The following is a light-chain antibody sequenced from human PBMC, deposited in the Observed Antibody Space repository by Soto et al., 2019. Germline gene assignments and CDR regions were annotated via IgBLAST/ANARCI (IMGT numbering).Light chain of an antibody. CDR2: DAS. J-gene: IGKJ4*01. CDR3: QQRSNWPYLT. Sequence: IVLTQSPDTLSLSPGERATLSCRASQSVSCYLGWYKQTPGQAPRLLIYDASNRAYGVPARFRGSGSGTNFTLTISSLEPEDVSVYDGQQRSNWPYLTFGGGTRV. V-gene: IGKV3-11*01. CDR1: QSVSCY.